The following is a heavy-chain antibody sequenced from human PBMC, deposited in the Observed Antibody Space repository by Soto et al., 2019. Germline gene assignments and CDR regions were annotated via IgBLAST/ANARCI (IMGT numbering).Heavy chain of an antibody. V-gene: IGHV4-59*01. CDR1: GGSISSYY. Sequence: PSETLSLTCTVSGGSISSYYWSWIRQPPGKGLEWIGYIYYSGSTNYNPSLKSRVTISVDTSKNQFSLKLSSVTAADTAVYYCAGGAGLRYFDWLKAHYCYYYMDVWGKGTTVTVSS. CDR2: IYYSGST. D-gene: IGHD3-9*01. CDR3: AGGAGLRYFDWLKAHYCYYYMDV. J-gene: IGHJ6*03.